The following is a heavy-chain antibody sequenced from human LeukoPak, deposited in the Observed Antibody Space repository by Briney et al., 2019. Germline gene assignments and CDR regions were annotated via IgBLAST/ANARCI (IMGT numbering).Heavy chain of an antibody. V-gene: IGHV1-2*02. CDR3: ARVGSYYDPYYFDY. CDR2: INPNSGGT. CDR1: GYIFTGYY. Sequence: ASVKVSCKASGYIFTGYYMHWVRQAPGQGLELMGWINPNSGGTNYAQKFQGRVTMTRDTSISTAYMELSRLRSDDTAVYYCARVGSYYDPYYFDYWGQGTLVTVSS. J-gene: IGHJ4*02. D-gene: IGHD1-26*01.